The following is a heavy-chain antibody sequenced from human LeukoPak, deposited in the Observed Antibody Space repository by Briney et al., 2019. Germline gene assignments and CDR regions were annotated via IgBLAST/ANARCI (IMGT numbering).Heavy chain of an antibody. D-gene: IGHD2-15*01. J-gene: IGHJ1*01. CDR1: GYSFTSYW. V-gene: IGHV5-51*01. CDR3: ASKDCSGGSCYEYFQH. Sequence: GESLKISCKGSGYSFTSYWIGWVRQMPGKGLEWMGFIYPGDSDTRYSPSFQGQVTISADKSISTAYLQWSSLKASDTAMYYCASKDCSGGSCYEYFQHWGQGTLVTVSS. CDR2: IYPGDSDT.